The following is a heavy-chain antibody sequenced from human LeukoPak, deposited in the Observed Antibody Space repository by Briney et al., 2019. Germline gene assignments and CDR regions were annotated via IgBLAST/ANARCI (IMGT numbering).Heavy chain of an antibody. CDR3: ARAAPNYYDSSGSLRNPYFDY. J-gene: IGHJ4*02. Sequence: SSQTLSLTCTVSVGYISTGCYYWSWIRQHPGKGLEWIGNIYYSGSTYYSPSLKSRVTMSVDTPKNQFSLTPISVTAADSAVYFCARAAPNYYDSSGSLRNPYFDYWGQGTLVTVSS. D-gene: IGHD3-22*01. CDR1: VGYISTGCYY. CDR2: IYYSGST. V-gene: IGHV4-31*03.